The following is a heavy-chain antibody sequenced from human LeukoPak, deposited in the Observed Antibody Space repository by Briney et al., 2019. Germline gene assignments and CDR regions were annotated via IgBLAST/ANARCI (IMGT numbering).Heavy chain of an antibody. D-gene: IGHD3-10*01. J-gene: IGHJ3*02. Sequence: ASVKVSCKASGYTFTGNYMHWVRQARGQGLEWMGWINPNSGGTNYAQKFQGRVTMTRDTSISTAYMELSRLRSDDTAVYYCARDTLLWFGESHAFDIWGQGTMVTVSS. CDR1: GYTFTGNY. CDR3: ARDTLLWFGESHAFDI. V-gene: IGHV1-2*02. CDR2: INPNSGGT.